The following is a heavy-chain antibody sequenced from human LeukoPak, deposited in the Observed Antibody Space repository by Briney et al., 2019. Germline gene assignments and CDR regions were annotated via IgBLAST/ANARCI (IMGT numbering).Heavy chain of an antibody. Sequence: GASGNVSCKASLNTFSRCFIHSVGQAPGHGLEGLGIISPCGGTTNYAQELQGRVTMTRDTSKSQVYMELSTLSSDDTAVYYCAREGIAEANYYYYYGMDVWGQGTTVTVSS. CDR2: ISPCGGTT. V-gene: IGHV1-46*01. J-gene: IGHJ6*02. CDR1: LNTFSRCF. D-gene: IGHD6-25*01. CDR3: AREGIAEANYYYYYGMDV.